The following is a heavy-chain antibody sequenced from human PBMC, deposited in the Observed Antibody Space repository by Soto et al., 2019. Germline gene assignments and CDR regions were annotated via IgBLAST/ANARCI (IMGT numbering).Heavy chain of an antibody. D-gene: IGHD6-13*01. Sequence: PGGSLRLSCAASGFTFSDYYMSWTRQAPGKGLEWVSYISSSGGTIYYADSVKGRFTISRDNAKNSLYLQMNSLRAEDTAVYYCARDGIAAAPKYYYYGMDVGGQGTTVTVSS. CDR3: ARDGIAAAPKYYYYGMDV. J-gene: IGHJ6*02. V-gene: IGHV3-11*01. CDR2: ISSSGGTI. CDR1: GFTFSDYY.